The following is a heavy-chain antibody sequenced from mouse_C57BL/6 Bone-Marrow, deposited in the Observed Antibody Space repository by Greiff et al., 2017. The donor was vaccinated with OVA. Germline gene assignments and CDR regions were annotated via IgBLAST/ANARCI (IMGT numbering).Heavy chain of an antibody. D-gene: IGHD2-3*01. CDR3: IDGYFDV. CDR2: IDPETGGT. J-gene: IGHJ1*03. Sequence: QVHVKQSGAELVRPGASVTLSCKASGYTFTDYEMHWVKQTPVHGLEWIGAIDPETGGTAYNQKFKGKAILTADKSSSTAYMELRSLTSEDSAVYYCIDGYFDVWGTGTTVTVSS. V-gene: IGHV1-15*01. CDR1: GYTFTDYE.